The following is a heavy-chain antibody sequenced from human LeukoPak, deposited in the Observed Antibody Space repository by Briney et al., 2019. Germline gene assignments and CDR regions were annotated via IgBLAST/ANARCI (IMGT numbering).Heavy chain of an antibody. CDR2: IAFSGSA. Sequence: SETLSLTCSVSGDSISTYYWSWIRQSPGRGLEWFGYIAFSGSANYNPSLKCRITISVDTSKNQFSLNMNAVTAADTAVYHCAAAVRMVRGVITPFAYWGQGTLGTVSS. D-gene: IGHD3-10*01. V-gene: IGHV4-59*01. J-gene: IGHJ4*02. CDR1: GDSISTYY. CDR3: AAAVRMVRGVITPFAY.